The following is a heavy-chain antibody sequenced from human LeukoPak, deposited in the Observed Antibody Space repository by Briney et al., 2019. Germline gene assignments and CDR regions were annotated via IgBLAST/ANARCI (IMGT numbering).Heavy chain of an antibody. V-gene: IGHV3-48*01. Sequence: GGSLRLSCAASGFTFSRYSMNWVRQAPGKGLEWVSYISSGSSTTYYADSVKGRFTISRDNAKNSLYLQMNSLRAEDTAVYYCARLPRGGSYLDYWGQGTLVTVSS. D-gene: IGHD1-26*01. CDR3: ARLPRGGSYLDY. J-gene: IGHJ4*02. CDR1: GFTFSRYS. CDR2: ISSGSSTT.